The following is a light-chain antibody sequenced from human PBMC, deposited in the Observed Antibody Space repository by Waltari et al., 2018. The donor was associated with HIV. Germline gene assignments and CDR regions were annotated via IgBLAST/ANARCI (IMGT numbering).Light chain of an antibody. CDR3: NSYTNTRTVV. CDR2: EVT. V-gene: IGLV2-14*01. CDR1: SSDVGGYNY. J-gene: IGLJ2*01. Sequence: QSALTQPASVSGSPGQSITIPCTGTSSDVGGYNYVPWYQQHPGKAPKLLIYEVTNRPSGVSNRFSGSKSGNTASLTISGLQAEDEAHYYCNSYTNTRTVVFGGGTKLTVL.